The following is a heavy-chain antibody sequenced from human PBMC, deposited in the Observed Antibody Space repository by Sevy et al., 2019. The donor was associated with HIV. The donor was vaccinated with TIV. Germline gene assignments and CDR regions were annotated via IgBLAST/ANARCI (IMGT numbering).Heavy chain of an antibody. Sequence: GESLKFSCAASGFTVRSNYMSWVRQAPGKGLGWVSVIYSGGSTYYADSVKGRFTISRDNSKNTLYLQMNSLRAEDTAVYYCAREAPYGEALDVWGKGATVTVSS. V-gene: IGHV3-66*02. J-gene: IGHJ6*04. CDR1: GFTVRSNY. CDR3: AREAPYGEALDV. D-gene: IGHD4-17*01. CDR2: IYSGGST.